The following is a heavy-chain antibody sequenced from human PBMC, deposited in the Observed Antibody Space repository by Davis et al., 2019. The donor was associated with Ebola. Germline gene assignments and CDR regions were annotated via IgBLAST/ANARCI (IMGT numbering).Heavy chain of an antibody. D-gene: IGHD5-18*01. J-gene: IGHJ5*02. CDR1: GFTFSSYE. CDR3: ARFGYPGWFDP. Sequence: PGGSLRLSCAASGFTFSSYEMNWVRQAPGKGLEWVSYISSSGSTIYYADSVKGRFTISRDNAKNSLYLQMNSLRAEDTAVYYCARFGYPGWFDPWGQGTLVTVSS. V-gene: IGHV3-48*03. CDR2: ISSSGSTI.